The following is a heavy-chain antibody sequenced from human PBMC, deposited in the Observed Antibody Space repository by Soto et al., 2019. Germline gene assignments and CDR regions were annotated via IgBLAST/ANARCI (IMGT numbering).Heavy chain of an antibody. D-gene: IGHD3-22*01. CDR3: ARSPLHYDSSGYSALGY. J-gene: IGHJ4*02. CDR2: ISYDGSNK. V-gene: IGHV3-30-3*01. Sequence: GGSLRLSCAASGFTFSSYAMHWVRQAPGKGLEWVAVISYDGSNKYYADSVKGRFTISRDNSKNTLYLQMNSLRAEDTAVYYCARSPLHYDSSGYSALGYWGQGTLVTVSS. CDR1: GFTFSSYA.